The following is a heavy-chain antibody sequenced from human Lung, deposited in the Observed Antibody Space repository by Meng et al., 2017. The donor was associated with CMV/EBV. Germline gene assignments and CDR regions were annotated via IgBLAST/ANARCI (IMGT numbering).Heavy chain of an antibody. Sequence: GGSLRLSCAASGFTFSSYAMHWVRQAPGKGLEWVAVKSYDGSNKYYADSVKGRFTISRDNSKNTLYLQMNSLRAEDTAVYYCARDSRGSWYYPHGDYYYGMDVWGQGTTVTVSS. D-gene: IGHD6-13*01. J-gene: IGHJ6*02. CDR2: KSYDGSNK. CDR3: ARDSRGSWYYPHGDYYYGMDV. CDR1: GFTFSSYA. V-gene: IGHV3-30-3*01.